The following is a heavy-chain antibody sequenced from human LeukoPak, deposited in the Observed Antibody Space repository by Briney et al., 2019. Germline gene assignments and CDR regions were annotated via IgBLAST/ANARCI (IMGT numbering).Heavy chain of an antibody. CDR2: IYYSGST. V-gene: IGHV4-39*07. CDR1: GGSISSSSYY. Sequence: SQTLSLTCTVSGGSISSSSYYWGWIRQPPGKGLEWIGSIYYSGSTYYNPSLKSRVTISVDTSKNQFSLKLSSVTAADTAVYYCASIEVVAATSDWYFDLWGRGTLVTVSS. D-gene: IGHD2-15*01. CDR3: ASIEVVAATSDWYFDL. J-gene: IGHJ2*01.